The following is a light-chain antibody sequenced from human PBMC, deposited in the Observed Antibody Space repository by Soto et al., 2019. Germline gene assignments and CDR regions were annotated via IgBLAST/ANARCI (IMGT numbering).Light chain of an antibody. CDR2: AVS. J-gene: IGKJ2*01. Sequence: DIQMTQSPSSLSASVGDRVTITCRASQSISTYLNWYQQKPGKAPKVLIYAVSSLQSGVPSRFSGSGSGSDFTLTISSLQPEDFATYYCQQTYSTPHTFGQGTKVDIK. V-gene: IGKV1-39*01. CDR1: QSISTY. CDR3: QQTYSTPHT.